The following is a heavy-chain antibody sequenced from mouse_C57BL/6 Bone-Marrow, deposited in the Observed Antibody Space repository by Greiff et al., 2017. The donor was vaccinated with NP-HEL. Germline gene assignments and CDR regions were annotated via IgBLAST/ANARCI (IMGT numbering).Heavy chain of an antibody. J-gene: IGHJ3*01. CDR2: IDPSDSYT. CDR1: GYTFTSYW. CDR3: ARGGADWLFAY. Sequence: QVQLQQSGAELVMPGASVKLSCKASGYTFTSYWMHWVKQRPGQGLEWIGEIDPSDSYTNYNQKFKGKSTLTVDKSSSTAYMQLSSLTSEDSAVYYCARGGADWLFAYWGQGTLVTVSA. D-gene: IGHD4-1*01. V-gene: IGHV1-69*01.